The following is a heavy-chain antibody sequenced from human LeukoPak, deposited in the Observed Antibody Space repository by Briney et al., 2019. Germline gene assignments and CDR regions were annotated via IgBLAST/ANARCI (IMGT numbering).Heavy chain of an antibody. V-gene: IGHV4-34*01. CDR1: GGSFSGYY. Sequence: ASETLSLTCAVYGGSFSGYYWSWIRQPPGKGLEWIGEINHSGSTNYNPSLKSRVTISVDTSKNQFSLKLSSVTAADTAVYYCARVRGSPYGPSYCMDVWGKGTTVTVSS. D-gene: IGHD3-10*01. CDR2: INHSGST. CDR3: ARVRGSPYGPSYCMDV. J-gene: IGHJ6*03.